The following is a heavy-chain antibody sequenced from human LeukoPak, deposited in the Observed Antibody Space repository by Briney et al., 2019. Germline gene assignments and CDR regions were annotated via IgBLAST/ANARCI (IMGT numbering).Heavy chain of an antibody. CDR1: GFNFTHFG. D-gene: IGHD1-26*01. J-gene: IGHJ4*02. CDR2: IQYVGIDM. Sequence: VGYLRLSCLASGFNFTHFGMHWVRQAPGKGLEWVTFIQYVGIDMYYADSVKGRFPISKVDPQHTTYLQLTSLQPDDTVFFYCAKIVGSGSRTFWGQGTLVIVSS. V-gene: IGHV3-30*02. CDR3: AKIVGSGSRTF.